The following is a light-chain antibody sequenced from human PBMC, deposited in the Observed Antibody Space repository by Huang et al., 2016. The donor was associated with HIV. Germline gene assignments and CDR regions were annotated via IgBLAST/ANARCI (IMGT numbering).Light chain of an antibody. Sequence: EIVMTQSPATLSVSPVERATLSCRTSQSVSSNLAWYQQKPGQAPRLLIYGASTRAAGIPARFRGSGSGTEFTLTISSPQSEDFALYYCQQYNDWPITFGHGTRVDIK. CDR3: QQYNDWPIT. CDR1: QSVSSN. CDR2: GAS. V-gene: IGKV3D-15*01. J-gene: IGKJ3*01.